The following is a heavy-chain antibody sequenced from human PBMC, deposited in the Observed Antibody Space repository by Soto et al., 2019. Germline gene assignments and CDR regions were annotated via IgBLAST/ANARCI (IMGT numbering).Heavy chain of an antibody. V-gene: IGHV4-61*01. CDR2: VYHTGRT. CDR1: CGSFKSGSYS. Sequence: AEPLTRSCTCSCGSFKSGSYSFRGIRPPPGKFLDCIGYVYHTGRTSYNPSLKSRVSISMDTSNSQFSLTLDSVTAAETVVYFCARDFAYFAFWGQGTLVPVSP. D-gene: IGHD3-3*01. J-gene: IGHJ4*02. CDR3: ARDFAYFAF.